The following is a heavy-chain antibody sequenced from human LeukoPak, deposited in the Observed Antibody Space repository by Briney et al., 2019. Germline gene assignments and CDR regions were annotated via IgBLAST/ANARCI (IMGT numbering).Heavy chain of an antibody. CDR1: GFTFSSYW. D-gene: IGHD5-18*01. CDR3: ARALGDTGNYYYYGMDV. V-gene: IGHV3-7*01. CDR2: IKQDGSEK. Sequence: GGSLRLSCAASGFTFSSYWMSWVRQAPGKGLEWVANIKQDGSEKYYVGSVKGRFTISRDNAKNSLYLQMNSLRAEDTTVYYCARALGDTGNYYYYGMDVWGQGTTVTVSS. J-gene: IGHJ6*02.